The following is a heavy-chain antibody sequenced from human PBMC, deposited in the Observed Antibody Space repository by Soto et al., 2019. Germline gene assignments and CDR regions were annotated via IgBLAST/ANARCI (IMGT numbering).Heavy chain of an antibody. D-gene: IGHD3-16*01. V-gene: IGHV2-5*01. Sequence: QITLKESGPTLVKPTQTLTLTCTFSGFSLSTSGVGVGWIRQPPGKALEWLALIYWNDDKRYSPSLKSRLTIPKDPSKSQGVLTMTNVGLVDTATFYCAHIPQRGGFDYWGKGPVVPVSS. J-gene: IGHJ4*02. CDR3: AHIPQRGGFDY. CDR2: IYWNDDK. CDR1: GFSLSTSGVG.